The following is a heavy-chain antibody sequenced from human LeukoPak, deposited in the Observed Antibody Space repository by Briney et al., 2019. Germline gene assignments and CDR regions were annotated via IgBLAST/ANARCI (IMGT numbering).Heavy chain of an antibody. CDR1: GYTFTSYD. V-gene: IGHV1-8*01. Sequence: ASVKVSCKASGYTFTSYDINWVRQATGQGLEWMGWMNPNSGNTGYAQKFQGRVTMTRNTSISTAYMELSSLRSEDTAVYYCARGTRYYYGSRSHRRTPHYYGMDVWGQGTTVTVSS. CDR2: MNPNSGNT. D-gene: IGHD3-10*01. J-gene: IGHJ6*02. CDR3: ARGTRYYYGSRSHRRTPHYYGMDV.